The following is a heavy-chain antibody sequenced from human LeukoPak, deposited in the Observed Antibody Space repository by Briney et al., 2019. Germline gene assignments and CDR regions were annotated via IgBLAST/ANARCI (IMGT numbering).Heavy chain of an antibody. CDR1: GGSFCGYY. CDR2: INHSGST. V-gene: IGHV4-34*01. J-gene: IGHJ5*02. Sequence: SETLSLTCAVYGGSFCGYYWSWIRQPPGKGLEWIGVINHSGSTNYNPSLKSRVTISVDTSKNQSSLKLSSVTAADTGVYYCGRGASGSPPWGQGTLVTVSS. D-gene: IGHD1-26*01. CDR3: GRGASGSPP.